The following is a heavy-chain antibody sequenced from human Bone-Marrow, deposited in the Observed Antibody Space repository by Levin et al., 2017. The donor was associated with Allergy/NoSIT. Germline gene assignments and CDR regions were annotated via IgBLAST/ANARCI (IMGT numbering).Heavy chain of an antibody. Sequence: GESLKISCKASGYTFTSYAINWVRQAPGQGLEWMGWINTKTGDPTYVRGFTGRFVFSLDTSVSTAYLQISSLQAEDTAVYYCARRGDYYAAPAYWGQGTLVTVSS. J-gene: IGHJ4*02. CDR3: ARRGDYYAAPAY. CDR2: INTKTGDP. CDR1: GYTFTSYA. V-gene: IGHV7-4-1*02. D-gene: IGHD3-3*01.